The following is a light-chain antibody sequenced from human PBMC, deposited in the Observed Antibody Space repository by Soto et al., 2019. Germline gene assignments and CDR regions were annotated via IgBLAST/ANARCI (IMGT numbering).Light chain of an antibody. Sequence: EIVMTQSPATLSGSPGERATLSCRASQSISTKLAWYQQKPGQAPRVLIYGASTRATGIPARFSGSGSGTVFTLTISSLQSEDFAVYHCQHYNDWPPTWTFGQGTRVEIK. J-gene: IGKJ1*01. CDR2: GAS. CDR1: QSISTK. CDR3: QHYNDWPPTWT. V-gene: IGKV3-15*01.